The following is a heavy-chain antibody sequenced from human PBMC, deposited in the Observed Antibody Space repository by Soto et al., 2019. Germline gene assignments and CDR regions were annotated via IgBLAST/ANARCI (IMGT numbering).Heavy chain of an antibody. V-gene: IGHV1-8*01. CDR3: TRGTRYYDFWSGWGQPLDFDY. CDR1: GYTFTSYD. D-gene: IGHD3-3*01. CDR2: MNPNSGNT. J-gene: IGHJ4*02. Sequence: ASVKVSCKASGYTFTSYDINWVRQATGQGLEWMGWMNPNSGNTGYAQKFQGRVTMTRNTSISTAYMELSSLRSEDTAVYYCTRGTRYYDFWSGWGQPLDFDYWGQGTLVTVSS.